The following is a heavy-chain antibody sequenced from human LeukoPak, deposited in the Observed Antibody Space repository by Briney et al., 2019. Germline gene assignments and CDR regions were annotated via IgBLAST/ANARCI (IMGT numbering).Heavy chain of an antibody. D-gene: IGHD1-14*01. J-gene: IGHJ4*01. Sequence: GGSLRLSCAASGLTFNSYGMHWVRQAPGKGLEWVAVISYDGSNKYYADSVKGRFTISRDNSKNTLYLQMNSLRAEDTAVYYCAKEPDDKEYYFDYWGQGTLVTVSS. V-gene: IGHV3-30*18. CDR3: AKEPDDKEYYFDY. CDR2: ISYDGSNK. CDR1: GLTFNSYG.